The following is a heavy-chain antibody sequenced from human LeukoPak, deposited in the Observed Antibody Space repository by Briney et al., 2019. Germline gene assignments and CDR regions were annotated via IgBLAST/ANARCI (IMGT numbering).Heavy chain of an antibody. Sequence: ASVKVSCKASGYTFTSYDISWVRQAPGQGLEWMGWISAYNGNTNYAQKLQGRVTMTTDTSTSTAYMELRSLRSDDTAVYYCARDPRTFGGVKTFDYWGQGTLVTVSS. D-gene: IGHD3-16*01. CDR2: ISAYNGNT. CDR3: ARDPRTFGGVKTFDY. CDR1: GYTFTSYD. J-gene: IGHJ4*02. V-gene: IGHV1-18*01.